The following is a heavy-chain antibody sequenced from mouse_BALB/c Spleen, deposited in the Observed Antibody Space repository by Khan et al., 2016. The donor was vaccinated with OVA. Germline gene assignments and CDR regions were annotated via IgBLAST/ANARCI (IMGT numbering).Heavy chain of an antibody. V-gene: IGHV10-1*02. J-gene: IGHJ4*01. CDR1: GFTFNTYA. CDR3: VRHKNYYGEDAMDY. CDR2: IRSKTNNYAT. D-gene: IGHD1-1*01. Sequence: EVQLVESGGGLVQPKGSLKLSCAASGFTFNTYAMNWVRQAPGKGLEWVARIRSKTNNYATYYADSVKDRFTISRDDSQSMLYLQMNNLKTEDTAMYYCVRHKNYYGEDAMDYWGQGTSVNVSS.